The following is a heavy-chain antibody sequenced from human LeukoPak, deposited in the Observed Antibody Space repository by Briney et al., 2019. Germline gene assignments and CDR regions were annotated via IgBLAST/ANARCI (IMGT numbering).Heavy chain of an antibody. V-gene: IGHV3-21*01. CDR1: GFSFSNCS. J-gene: IGHJ3*02. CDR3: AGDYEGNLAFDI. D-gene: IGHD4-23*01. Sequence: GGPLRLSCAASGFSFSNCSMNWVRQAPGKGLEWVSSISSSSTYIYYADSLEGRFTISRDSVRNSLYLQMNSLRAEDTAVYYCAGDYEGNLAFDIWGQGTMVTVSS. CDR2: ISSSSTYI.